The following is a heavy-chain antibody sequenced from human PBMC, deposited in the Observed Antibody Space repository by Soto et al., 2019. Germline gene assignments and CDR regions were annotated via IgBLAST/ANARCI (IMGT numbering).Heavy chain of an antibody. Sequence: XTLSLACIVSGGSFRSGSYDWSWIRQPPGSALEWIGYIQYSGDTNYNSSLKSRVTISVDRSRNRFSLKLTSVTAADTAFYYCARHDYADRTFDLWGQGTKVT. CDR3: ARHDYADRTFDL. D-gene: IGHD5-12*01. CDR1: GGSFRSGSYD. CDR2: IQYSGDT. J-gene: IGHJ3*01. V-gene: IGHV4-61*01.